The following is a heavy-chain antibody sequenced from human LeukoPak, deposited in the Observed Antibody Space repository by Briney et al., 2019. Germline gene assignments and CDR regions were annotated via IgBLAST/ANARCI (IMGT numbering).Heavy chain of an antibody. V-gene: IGHV3-7*03. CDR2: INQDGSEK. J-gene: IGHJ4*02. Sequence: GGSLRLSCAASGFTFSSYWMSWVRQAPGKGLEWVANINQDGSEKYYVDPVRGRFAISRDNAKNSLYLQMNSLRPEDTAMYYCARVSRGNSVGGDYWGQGTLVTVSS. D-gene: IGHD4-23*01. CDR1: GFTFSSYW. CDR3: ARVSRGNSVGGDY.